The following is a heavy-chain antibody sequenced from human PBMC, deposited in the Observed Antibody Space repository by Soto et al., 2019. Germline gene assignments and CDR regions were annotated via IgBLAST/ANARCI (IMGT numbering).Heavy chain of an antibody. Sequence: EVQLLESGGGLVQPGGSLRLSCAASGFTFSSYAMSWVRQAPGKGLEWVSAVSGNSGSTYYADSVKGRFTISRDNSENTLYLEMSSLRVEDTAVYYCAKPYCGTTDCHGGGFDSWGQGTLVTVSS. CDR1: GFTFSSYA. J-gene: IGHJ4*02. V-gene: IGHV3-23*01. CDR2: VSGNSGST. D-gene: IGHD3-10*01. CDR3: AKPYCGTTDCHGGGFDS.